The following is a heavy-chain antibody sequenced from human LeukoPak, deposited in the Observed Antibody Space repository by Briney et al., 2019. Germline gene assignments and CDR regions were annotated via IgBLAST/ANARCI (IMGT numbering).Heavy chain of an antibody. CDR2: IRSKAYGGTT. V-gene: IGHV3-49*04. CDR3: TSSGSYYPLEFYFDY. CDR1: GFTFGDYA. Sequence: GGSLRLSCTASGFTFGDYAMSWVRQAPGKGLEWVGFIRSKAYGGTTEYAASVKGRFTISRDDSKSIAYLQMNSLKTEDTAVYYCTSSGSYYPLEFYFDYWGQGTLVTVSS. J-gene: IGHJ4*02. D-gene: IGHD1-26*01.